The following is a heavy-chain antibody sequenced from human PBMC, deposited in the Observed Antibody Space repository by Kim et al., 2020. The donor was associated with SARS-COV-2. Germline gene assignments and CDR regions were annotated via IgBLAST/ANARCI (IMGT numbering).Heavy chain of an antibody. J-gene: IGHJ3*02. V-gene: IGHV3-23*01. Sequence: TYYADSVKGRFTISRDNSKNTLYLQMNSLRAEDTAVYYCAKAQRLDAFDIWGQGTMVTVSS. CDR2: T. CDR3: AKAQRLDAFDI.